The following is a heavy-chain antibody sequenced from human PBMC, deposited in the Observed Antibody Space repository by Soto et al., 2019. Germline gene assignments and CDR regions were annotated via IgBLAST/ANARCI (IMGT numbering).Heavy chain of an antibody. CDR2: IYPGDSDT. CDR3: ARHDGAALNDYYYYYGMDV. Sequence: PGESLKISCKGSGYSFTSYWIGWVRQMPGKGLDWMGIIYPGDSDTRYSPSFQGQVTISADKSISTAYLQWSSLKASDTAMYYCARHDGAALNDYYYYYGMDVWGQGTTVTVSS. D-gene: IGHD1-1*01. CDR1: GYSFTSYW. J-gene: IGHJ6*02. V-gene: IGHV5-51*01.